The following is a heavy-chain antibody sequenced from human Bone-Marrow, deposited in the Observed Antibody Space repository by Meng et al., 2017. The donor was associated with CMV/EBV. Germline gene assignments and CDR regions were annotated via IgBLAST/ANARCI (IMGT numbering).Heavy chain of an antibody. CDR1: GFTFSSYS. J-gene: IGHJ4*02. CDR3: ARGYSSSSFDY. V-gene: IGHV3-21*01. CDR2: ISSSSSYI. Sequence: GESLKISCAASGFTFSSYSMNWVRQAPGKGLEWVSSISSSSSYIYYADSVKGRFTISRDNAKNSLYLQMNSLRAEDTAVYYCARGYSSSSFDYWGQGTRVTVSS. D-gene: IGHD6-6*01.